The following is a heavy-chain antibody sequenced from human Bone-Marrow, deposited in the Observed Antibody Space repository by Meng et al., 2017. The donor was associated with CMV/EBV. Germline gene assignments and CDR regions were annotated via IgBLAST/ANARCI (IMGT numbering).Heavy chain of an antibody. D-gene: IGHD4-11*01. Sequence: GGSLRLSCVASGFTFSSYWMHWVRQAPGKGLVWVSRINTDESSTNYAASVKGRFTVSRDNAKNSLYLQMNSLRAEDTALYYCARDYSYDYWGQGTLVTVSS. CDR3: ARDYSYDY. CDR2: INTDESST. J-gene: IGHJ4*02. CDR1: GFTFSSYW. V-gene: IGHV3-74*01.